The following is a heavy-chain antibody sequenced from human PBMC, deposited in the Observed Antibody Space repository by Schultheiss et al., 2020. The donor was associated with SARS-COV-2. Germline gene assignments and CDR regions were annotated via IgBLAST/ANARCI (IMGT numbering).Heavy chain of an antibody. CDR1: GYTFTSYY. V-gene: IGHV1-46*01. D-gene: IGHD1-26*01. CDR2: INPSGGST. CDR3: ARGTWELGSDS. Sequence: ASVKVSCKASGYTFTSYYMHWVRQAPGQGLEWMGIINPSGGSTSYAQKFQGRVTITRDTSISTAYMDLSSLRSEDTAIYYCARGTWELGSDSWGQGTLVTVSS. J-gene: IGHJ4*02.